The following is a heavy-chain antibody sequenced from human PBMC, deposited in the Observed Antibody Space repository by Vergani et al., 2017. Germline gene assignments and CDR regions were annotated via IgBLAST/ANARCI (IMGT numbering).Heavy chain of an antibody. Sequence: EVQLLQSEGAVVQPGGSLRLSCVASGFTFRSHAMSWVRQGHGQGLEWVSSIKNTGDSTHYADSVKGRFTISRDHSKNTLYLQMNSLRVEDRAVYYCGRGSDNYKWGQGTLVTVSS. D-gene: IGHD1-1*01. CDR1: GFTFRSHA. V-gene: IGHV3-23*01. CDR3: GRGSDNYK. J-gene: IGHJ4*02. CDR2: IKNTGDST.